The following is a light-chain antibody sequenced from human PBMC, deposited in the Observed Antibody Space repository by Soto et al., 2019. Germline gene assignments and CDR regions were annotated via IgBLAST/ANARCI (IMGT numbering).Light chain of an antibody. V-gene: IGLV2-14*01. J-gene: IGLJ2*01. Sequence: QSALTQPASVSGSPGQSITISCTGTSSDVGGFNFVSWYQQHPGKAPKLIIFEVTNRPSGVSDRFSGSKSGNAASLMISGLQAEDEADYYCSSYTSSKTLVFGGGTKLTVL. CDR1: SSDVGGFNF. CDR3: SSYTSSKTLV. CDR2: EVT.